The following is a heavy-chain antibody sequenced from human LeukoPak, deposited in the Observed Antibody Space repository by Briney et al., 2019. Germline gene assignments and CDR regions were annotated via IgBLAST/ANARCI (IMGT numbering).Heavy chain of an antibody. D-gene: IGHD3-10*01. CDR1: GFTFSSYA. J-gene: IGHJ4*02. Sequence: PGGSLRLSCAASGFTFSSYAMHWVRQAPGKGLEYVSAISSNGGSTYYANSVKGRFTISRDNSKNTLYLQMGSLRAEDMAVYYCARDHYYGSGSYYNAPDYWGQGTLVTVSS. CDR3: ARDHYYGSGSYYNAPDY. V-gene: IGHV3-64*01. CDR2: ISSNGGST.